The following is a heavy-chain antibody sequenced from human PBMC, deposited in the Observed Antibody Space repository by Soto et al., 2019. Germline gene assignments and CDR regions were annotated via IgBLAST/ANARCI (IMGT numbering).Heavy chain of an antibody. Sequence: QVRLQQWGAGLLKPSETLSLTCAVYGGSFSDYYWSWIRQPPGKGLEWIGEINHSGSTNYNPSLKSRVTTPFATSKNQFSLKLTSVTAADTAVYYCAREVPSRYFALWGRGTPVTVSS. CDR1: GGSFSDYY. D-gene: IGHD1-1*01. CDR3: AREVPSRYFAL. V-gene: IGHV4-34*01. CDR2: INHSGST. J-gene: IGHJ2*01.